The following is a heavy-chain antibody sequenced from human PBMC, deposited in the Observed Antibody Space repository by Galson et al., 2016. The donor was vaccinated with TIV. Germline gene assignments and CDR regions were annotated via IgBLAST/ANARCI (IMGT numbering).Heavy chain of an antibody. D-gene: IGHD3-10*01. Sequence: SLRLSCAASGFTFDDHGMSWVRQAPGRGLEWVSGISWNGGSTHYADSVKGRFTVSRDNAKNSVYLQMNRLRAEDTALYYCARLNGDTDYYFYIDVWGKGTTVTVSS. CDR1: GFTFDDHG. CDR2: ISWNGGST. CDR3: ARLNGDTDYYFYIDV. J-gene: IGHJ6*03. V-gene: IGHV3-20*04.